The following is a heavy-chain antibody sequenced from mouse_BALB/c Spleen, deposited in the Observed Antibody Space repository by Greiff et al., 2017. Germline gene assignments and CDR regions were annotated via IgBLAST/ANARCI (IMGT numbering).Heavy chain of an antibody. Sequence: QVTLKVSGPGILQPSQTLSLTCSFSGFSLSTSGMGVSWIRQPSGKGLEWLAHIYWDDDKRYNPSLKSRLTLSKDTSSNQVFLKITSGDTADTATYYCARNDYRYWYFDVWGAGTTVTVSS. D-gene: IGHD2-14*01. V-gene: IGHV8-12*01. CDR2: IYWDDDK. J-gene: IGHJ1*01. CDR3: ARNDYRYWYFDV. CDR1: GFSLSTSGMG.